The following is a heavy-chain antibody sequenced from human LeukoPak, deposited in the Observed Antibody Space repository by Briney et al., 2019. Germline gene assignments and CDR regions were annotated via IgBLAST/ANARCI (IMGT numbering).Heavy chain of an antibody. V-gene: IGHV3-11*01. CDR1: GFTFSDYY. CDR2: ISSSGSTI. J-gene: IGHJ6*03. D-gene: IGHD3-3*01. CDR3: AKGGYYDFWSALMDV. Sequence: GGSLRLSCAASGFTFSDYYMSWIRQAPGKGLEWVSYISSSGSTIYYVDSVKGRFTISRDNAKNSLYLQMNSLRAEDMALYYCAKGGYYDFWSALMDVWGKGTTVTVSS.